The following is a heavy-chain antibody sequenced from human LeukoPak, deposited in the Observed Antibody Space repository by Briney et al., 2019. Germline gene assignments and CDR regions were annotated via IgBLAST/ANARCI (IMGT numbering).Heavy chain of an antibody. D-gene: IGHD2-2*01. Sequence: PSETLSLTCTVSGGSISSSSYYWGWIRQPPGKGLEWIGSIYYSGSTYYNPSLKSRVTTSVDTSKNQFSLKLSSVTAADTAVYYCATHIVVVPAADYYFDYWGQGTLVTVSS. V-gene: IGHV4-39*01. J-gene: IGHJ4*02. CDR2: IYYSGST. CDR3: ATHIVVVPAADYYFDY. CDR1: GGSISSSSYY.